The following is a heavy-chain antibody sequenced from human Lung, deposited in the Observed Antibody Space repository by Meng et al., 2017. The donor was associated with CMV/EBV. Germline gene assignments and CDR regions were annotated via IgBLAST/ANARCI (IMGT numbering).Heavy chain of an antibody. Sequence: ASVKVSCKASGYTFTGYYMHWVRQAPGQGLEWMGWINPNSGGTNYAQKFQGRVTMTRDTSISTAYMELSRLRSDDTAVYYCARVDSGSWGPSYWGQGTLVTVSS. V-gene: IGHV1-2*02. J-gene: IGHJ4*02. CDR3: ARVDSGSWGPSY. CDR1: GYTFTGYY. D-gene: IGHD1-26*01. CDR2: INPNSGGT.